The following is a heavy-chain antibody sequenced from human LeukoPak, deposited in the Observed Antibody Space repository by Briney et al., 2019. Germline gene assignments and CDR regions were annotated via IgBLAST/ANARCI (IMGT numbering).Heavy chain of an antibody. V-gene: IGHV1-69*04. J-gene: IGHJ5*02. Sequence: SVKVSCKASGGTFSSYAISWVRQAPGQGLEWMGRIIPILGIANHAQKFQGRVTITADKSTSTAYMELSSLRSEDTAVYYCARGGIVVVPAAMGWFDPWGQGTLVTVSS. CDR3: ARGGIVVVPAAMGWFDP. CDR1: GGTFSSYA. CDR2: IIPILGIA. D-gene: IGHD2-2*01.